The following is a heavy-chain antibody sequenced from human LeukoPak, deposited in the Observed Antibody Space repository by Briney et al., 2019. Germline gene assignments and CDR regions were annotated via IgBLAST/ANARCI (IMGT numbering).Heavy chain of an antibody. CDR2: FYYSGKT. D-gene: IGHD3-16*01. CDR3: ATRNLFTRGDDY. V-gene: IGHV4-39*01. Sequence: SETLSLTCTVSGGSITSDKFYWGWIRQPPGKGLEWIGSFYYSGKTYYNPSLKSRVTMSVDTSKSQFSLKLTSVTAADTAVYYCATRNLFTRGDDYWSPGTLVTVSS. CDR1: GGSITSDKFY. J-gene: IGHJ4*02.